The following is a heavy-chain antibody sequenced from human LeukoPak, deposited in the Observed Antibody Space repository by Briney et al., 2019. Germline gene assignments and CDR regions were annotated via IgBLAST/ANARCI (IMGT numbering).Heavy chain of an antibody. CDR2: INPNSGGT. J-gene: IGHJ6*02. CDR3: ARSGVGYYYYGMDV. CDR1: GYTFTGYY. Sequence: ASVKVSCKASGYTFTGYYMHWVRQAAGQGLEWMGWINPNSGGTNYAQKFQGRVTMTRDTSISTAYMELSRLRSDDTAVYYCARSGVGYYYYGMDVWGQGTTVTVSS. V-gene: IGHV1-2*02.